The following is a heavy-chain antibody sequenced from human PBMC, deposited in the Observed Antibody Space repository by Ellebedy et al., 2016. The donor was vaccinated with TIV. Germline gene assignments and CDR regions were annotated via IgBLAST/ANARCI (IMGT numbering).Heavy chain of an antibody. J-gene: IGHJ2*01. V-gene: IGHV5-51*01. Sequence: GESLKISCKGSGYSFTSYWIGWVRQMPGKGLEWVGIIYPGDSDTRYSPSFQGQVTISADKSISTAYLQWSSLKASDTAMYYCARLPLGYCSGGSCSHWYFDLWGRGTLVTVSS. CDR2: IYPGDSDT. CDR3: ARLPLGYCSGGSCSHWYFDL. D-gene: IGHD2-15*01. CDR1: GYSFTSYW.